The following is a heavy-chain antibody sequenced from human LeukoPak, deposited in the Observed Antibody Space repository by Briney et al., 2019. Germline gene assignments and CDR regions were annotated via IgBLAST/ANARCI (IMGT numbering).Heavy chain of an antibody. D-gene: IGHD2-15*01. CDR1: GYTFTSYG. CDR3: ARDHCSGGTCLGGH. J-gene: IGHJ4*02. Sequence: ASVKVSCKASGYTFTSYGSSWVRQAPGQGLEWMGWISAYNGNTNYPQKFQGRVTITADILTSTTYMELSSLRSDDTAVYYCARDHCSGGTCLGGHWGQGTLVTVSS. CDR2: ISAYNGNT. V-gene: IGHV1-18*01.